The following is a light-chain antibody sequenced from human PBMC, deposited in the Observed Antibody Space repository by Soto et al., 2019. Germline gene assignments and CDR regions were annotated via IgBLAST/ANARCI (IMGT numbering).Light chain of an antibody. J-gene: IGLJ1*01. CDR1: NIGSKS. CDR3: QVWDNGSDNYV. Sequence: SYELTQPPSVSVAPGQTASIACGGYNIGSKSVHWYQQKPGQAPVLVVFDDTDRPSGIPERFSGSNSGNTATLTISRVEVGGEAEYYCQVWDNGSDNYVFGVGKKVTV. V-gene: IGLV3-21*02. CDR2: DDT.